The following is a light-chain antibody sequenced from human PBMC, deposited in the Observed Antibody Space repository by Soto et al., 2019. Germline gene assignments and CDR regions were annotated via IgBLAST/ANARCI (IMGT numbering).Light chain of an antibody. Sequence: QSALTQPASVSGSPGQSITISCTGTSSDVGGYNYVSWYQQHPGKAPKLMIYEVSNRPSGVSNRFSGSKSGNTASLTISGLQAEDEAHYYRSSYTNSNTLLFGGGTKLTVL. V-gene: IGLV2-14*01. CDR1: SSDVGGYNY. J-gene: IGLJ2*01. CDR3: SSYTNSNTLL. CDR2: EVS.